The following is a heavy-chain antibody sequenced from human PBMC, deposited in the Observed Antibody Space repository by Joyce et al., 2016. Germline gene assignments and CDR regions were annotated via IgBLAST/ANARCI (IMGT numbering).Heavy chain of an antibody. CDR3: VREARMQLTYYYFGLDV. V-gene: IGHV3-7*01. CDR1: GFMFSSYW. J-gene: IGHJ6*02. CDR2: INQDGSEK. D-gene: IGHD5-18*01. Sequence: EVQLVESGGRLVQPGGSLRLSCAASGFMFSSYWMIWVRQAPGKGLEWVANINQDGSEKNYVDSVKGRFTISRDNAKKSLYLQMNSLRAEDTAVYYCVREARMQLTYYYFGLDVWGQGTTVVVSS.